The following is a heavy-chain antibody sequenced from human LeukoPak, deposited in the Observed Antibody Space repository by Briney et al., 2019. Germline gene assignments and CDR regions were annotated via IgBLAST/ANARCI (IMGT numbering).Heavy chain of an antibody. Sequence: PSETLSLTCTVSGGSISSSSYYWSWIRPPAGKGREWIGRIDTSGNTNYTPSLKSRVSMSVDTSKNQFSPKLRSVTAADTAVYYCARVSSNWYQAWYFDLWGRGTLVTVSS. CDR2: IDTSGNT. D-gene: IGHD6-13*01. V-gene: IGHV4-61*02. J-gene: IGHJ2*01. CDR1: GGSISSSSYY. CDR3: ARVSSNWYQAWYFDL.